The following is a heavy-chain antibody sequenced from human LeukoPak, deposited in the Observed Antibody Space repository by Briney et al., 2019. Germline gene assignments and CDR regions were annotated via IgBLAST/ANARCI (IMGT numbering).Heavy chain of an antibody. CDR1: GFTFSSYG. V-gene: IGHV3-30*02. D-gene: IGHD1-20*01. Sequence: GGSLRLSCAASGFTFSSYGMHWVRQAPGKGLEWVSFIRYDGSNKYYADSVKGRFTISRDNSKNTVYLQMSSLRAEDTAVYYCAKDIGNWNYFDYWGQGTLVTVSS. CDR2: IRYDGSNK. CDR3: AKDIGNWNYFDY. J-gene: IGHJ4*02.